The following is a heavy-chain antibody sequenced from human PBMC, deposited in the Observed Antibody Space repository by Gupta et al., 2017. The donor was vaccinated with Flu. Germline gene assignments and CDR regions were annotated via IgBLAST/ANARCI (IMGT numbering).Heavy chain of an antibody. J-gene: IGHJ4*02. V-gene: IGHV3-21*01. CDR3: AGPAAYEQLAFFDY. CDR2: ISSSSSYI. CDR1: GFTFSSYS. Sequence: EVQLVESGGGLVKPGGSLRLSCAASGFTFSSYSMNWVRQAPGKGLEWVSSISSSSSYIYYADSVKGRFTISRDNAKNSLYLQMNSLRAEDTAVYYCAGPAAYEQLAFFDYWGQGTLVTVSS. D-gene: IGHD6-6*01.